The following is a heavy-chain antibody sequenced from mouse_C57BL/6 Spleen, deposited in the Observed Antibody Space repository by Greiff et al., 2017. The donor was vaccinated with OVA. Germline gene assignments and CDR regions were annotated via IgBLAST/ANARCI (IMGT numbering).Heavy chain of an antibody. J-gene: IGHJ4*01. CDR2: INPGSGGT. CDR1: GYAFTNYL. V-gene: IGHV1-54*01. Sequence: QVQLQQSGAELVRPGTSVKVSCKASGYAFTNYLIEWVKQRPGQGLEWIGVINPGSGGTNYNEKFKGKATLTADQSSSTAYMQLSSLTSEDSAVYFCARVSISYYYAMDYWGQGTSVTVSS. CDR3: ARVSISYYYAMDY.